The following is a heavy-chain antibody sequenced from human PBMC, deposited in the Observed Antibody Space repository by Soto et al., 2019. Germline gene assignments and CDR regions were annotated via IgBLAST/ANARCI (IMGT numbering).Heavy chain of an antibody. Sequence: SGPTLVNPTQTLTLTCTFSGFSLSTSGVGVGWIRQPPGKALEWLALIYWNDDKRYSPSLKARLTITKDTSKNQVVLTMTNMDPVDTATYYCAHRPSGWYLFDYWGQGTLVTVSS. CDR2: IYWNDDK. J-gene: IGHJ4*02. V-gene: IGHV2-5*01. CDR3: AHRPSGWYLFDY. CDR1: GFSLSTSGVG. D-gene: IGHD6-19*01.